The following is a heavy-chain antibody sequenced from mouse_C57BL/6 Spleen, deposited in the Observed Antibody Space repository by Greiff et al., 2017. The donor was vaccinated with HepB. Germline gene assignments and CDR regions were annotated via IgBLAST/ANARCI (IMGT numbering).Heavy chain of an antibody. D-gene: IGHD2-1*01. CDR1: GYTFTSYW. V-gene: IGHV1-55*01. J-gene: IGHJ4*01. CDR2: IYPGSGST. Sequence: QVQLQQPGAELVKPGASVKMSCKASGYTFTSYWITWVKQRPGQGLEWIGDIYPGSGSTNYNEKFKSKATLTVDTSSSTAYMQLSSLTSEDSAVYYCAPNYGNYDYYAMDYWGQGTSVTVSS. CDR3: APNYGNYDYYAMDY.